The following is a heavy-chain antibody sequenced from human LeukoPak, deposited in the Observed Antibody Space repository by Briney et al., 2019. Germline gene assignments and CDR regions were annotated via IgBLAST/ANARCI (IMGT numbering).Heavy chain of an antibody. CDR1: GFTFSSYE. CDR2: ISSSGSTI. CDR3: ARGKVYDYVWGSDRSPARVDP. V-gene: IGHV3-48*03. D-gene: IGHD3-16*02. J-gene: IGHJ5*02. Sequence: GGSLRLSCAASGFTFSSYEMNWVRQAPGKGLEWVSYISSSGSTIYYADSVKGRFTISRDNAKNSLYLQMNSLRAEDTAVYYCARGKVYDYVWGSDRSPARVDPWGQGTLVTVSS.